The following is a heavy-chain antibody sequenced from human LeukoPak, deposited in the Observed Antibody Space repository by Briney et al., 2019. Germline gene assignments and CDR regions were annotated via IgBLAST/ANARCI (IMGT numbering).Heavy chain of an antibody. Sequence: GGSLRLSCTASGFTFNAYGMHWVRQAPGKGLEWVASTSYDGDQKYHADSVKGRFTISRDNSKNTLYLQMNSLRPEDTAIYYCPKDRSTGGYYGSGRSFGYWGQGTLVIVSS. CDR1: GFTFNAYG. V-gene: IGHV3-30*18. J-gene: IGHJ4*02. CDR3: PKDRSTGGYYGSGRSFGY. D-gene: IGHD3-10*01. CDR2: TSYDGDQK.